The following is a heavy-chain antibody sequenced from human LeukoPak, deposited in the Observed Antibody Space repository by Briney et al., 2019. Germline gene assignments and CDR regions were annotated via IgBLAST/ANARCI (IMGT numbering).Heavy chain of an antibody. CDR2: ISGDGGRT. D-gene: IGHD3-22*01. J-gene: IGHJ4*02. Sequence: GGSLRLSCAASGFTFYDYAMHWVRQVPGKGLEWVSLISGDGGRTYYADSVKGRITISRDNSKNSLYLQMNSLRSEDTALYYCAKDTTPRHYYDSSGYHGGGFDYWGQGTLVTVSS. CDR1: GFTFYDYA. CDR3: AKDTTPRHYYDSSGYHGGGFDY. V-gene: IGHV3-43*02.